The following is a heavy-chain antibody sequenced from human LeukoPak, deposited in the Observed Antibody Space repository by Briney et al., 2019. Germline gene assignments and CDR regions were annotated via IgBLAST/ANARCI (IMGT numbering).Heavy chain of an antibody. CDR3: ARAILRYFDWSTDAFDI. CDR2: IYYSGST. CDR1: GGSISSYY. V-gene: IGHV4-59*01. Sequence: SETLSLTCTVSGGSISSYYWSWIRQPPGKGLEWIGYIYYSGSTNYNPSLKSRVTISVDTSKNQFSLKLSSVTAADTAVYYCARAILRYFDWSTDAFDIWGQRTMVTVSS. D-gene: IGHD3-9*01. J-gene: IGHJ3*02.